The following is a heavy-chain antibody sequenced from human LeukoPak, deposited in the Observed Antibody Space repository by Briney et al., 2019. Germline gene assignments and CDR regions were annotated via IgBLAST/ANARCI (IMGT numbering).Heavy chain of an antibody. CDR2: IYHSGST. V-gene: IGHV4-38-2*01. J-gene: IGHJ4*02. Sequence: SETLSLTCAVSGYSISSGYYWGWIRQPPGKGLEWIGGIYHSGSTYYNPSLKSRVTISVDTSKNQFSLKLSSVTAADTAVYYCARGEQQLAIDYWGQGTLVTVSS. CDR3: ARGEQQLAIDY. D-gene: IGHD6-13*01. CDR1: GYSISSGYY.